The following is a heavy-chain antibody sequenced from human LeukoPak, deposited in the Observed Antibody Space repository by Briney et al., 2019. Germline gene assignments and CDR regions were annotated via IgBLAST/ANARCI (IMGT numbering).Heavy chain of an antibody. CDR3: ARAPYYYDSSGYDTDY. V-gene: IGHV3-43*02. D-gene: IGHD3-22*01. J-gene: IGHJ4*02. CDR1: GFNFVDYA. CDR2: ISGDGAST. Sequence: GGSLRLSCAASGFNFVDYAMHWVRQAPGKGLEWVSLISGDGASTYYADSVKGRFTISRDNSKNSLSLQMNDLKTEDTALYYCARAPYYYDSSGYDTDYWGQGTLVTVSS.